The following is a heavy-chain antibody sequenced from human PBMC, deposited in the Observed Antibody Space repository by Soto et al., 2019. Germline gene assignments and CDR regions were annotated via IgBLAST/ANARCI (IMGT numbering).Heavy chain of an antibody. Sequence: ASVKVSCKASGYTFTSYGISWVRQAPGQGLEWMGWISAYNGNTNYAQKLQGRVTMTTDTSTSTAYMELRSLRSDDTAVYYCARDRVRGLIWFGPKDPWGQGTLLTVS. CDR3: ARDRVRGLIWFGPKDP. CDR1: GYTFTSYG. D-gene: IGHD3-10*01. CDR2: ISAYNGNT. J-gene: IGHJ5*02. V-gene: IGHV1-18*01.